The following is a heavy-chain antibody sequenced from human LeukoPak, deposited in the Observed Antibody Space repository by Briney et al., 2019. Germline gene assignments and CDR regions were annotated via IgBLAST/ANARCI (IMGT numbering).Heavy chain of an antibody. D-gene: IGHD3-10*01. V-gene: IGHV1-3*01. CDR3: ARMTTGKFDY. J-gene: IGHJ4*02. CDR2: INAANGNT. Sequence: ASVKVSCKASGYTFTSYDINWVRQAPGQRLEWMGWINAANGNTRYSQKFQGRVTITGDTSASTAYMELRSLRSEDTAVYYCARMTTGKFDYWGQGTLVTVSP. CDR1: GYTFTSYD.